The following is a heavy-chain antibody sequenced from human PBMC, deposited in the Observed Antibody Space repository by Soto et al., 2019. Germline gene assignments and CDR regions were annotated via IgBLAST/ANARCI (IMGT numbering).Heavy chain of an antibody. CDR3: ARLGGYYQSLDT. CDR2: VYYRGTT. D-gene: IGHD3-22*01. J-gene: IGHJ5*02. V-gene: IGHV4-59*08. Sequence: QVQLQESGPGLVKASETLSLTCTVSGGSIDSYYWSWIRQPPGKGLQWIGYVYYRGTTTYSPSLRSRVTLSVDRSKHQFSLKLTSVPAADTAVYYCARLGGYYQSLDTWGQGTLVTVSS. CDR1: GGSIDSYY.